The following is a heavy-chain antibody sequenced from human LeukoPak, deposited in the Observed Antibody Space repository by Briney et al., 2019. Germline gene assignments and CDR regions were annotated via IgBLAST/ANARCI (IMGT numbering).Heavy chain of an antibody. CDR1: GYTLTTSG. J-gene: IGHJ4*02. CDR3: AREYRDYYDSSGNYLDF. D-gene: IGHD3-22*01. Sequence: ASVKVSCKASGYTLTTSGISWVRQAPGQGLEWMGRISGYNGKTNYAQKLQDRVTMTTDTSTSTAYMELRSLRSDDTAVYYCAREYRDYYDSSGNYLDFGGQGTLVTVSS. CDR2: ISGYNGKT. V-gene: IGHV1-18*01.